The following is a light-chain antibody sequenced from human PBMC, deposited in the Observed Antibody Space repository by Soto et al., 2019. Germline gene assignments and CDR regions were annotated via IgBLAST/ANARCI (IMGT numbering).Light chain of an antibody. J-gene: IGLJ3*02. CDR2: EVS. V-gene: IGLV2-23*02. Sequence: QSALTQPASVSGSPGQSITVSCTGSSSDVGSYNLVSWYQQHPGQAPKLMIYEVSKRPSGVSNRFSGSKSGNTASLTISGLQAEDEADYYCCTYAGSSTFERVFGGGTKLTVL. CDR1: SSDVGSYNL. CDR3: CTYAGSSTFERV.